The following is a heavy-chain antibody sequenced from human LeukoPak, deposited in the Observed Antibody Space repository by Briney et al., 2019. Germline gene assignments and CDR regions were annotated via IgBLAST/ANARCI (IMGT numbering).Heavy chain of an antibody. V-gene: IGHV3-7*01. CDR3: ARDKRGHYY. Sequence: GGSLRLSCAASGFIFSNNWMSWVRQAPGKGLEWVANIKGDGSEKYYVDSVEGRFTISRDNAKNSLYLQMNSLRAEDTAVYYCARDKRGHYYWGQGTLVTVSS. CDR1: GFIFSNNW. J-gene: IGHJ4*02. D-gene: IGHD2-21*01. CDR2: IKGDGSEK.